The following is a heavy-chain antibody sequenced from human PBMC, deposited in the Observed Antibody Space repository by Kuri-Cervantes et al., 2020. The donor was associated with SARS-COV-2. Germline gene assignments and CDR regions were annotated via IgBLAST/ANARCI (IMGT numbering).Heavy chain of an antibody. CDR1: GFIFRKYV. CDR2: IRNYGGSP. Sequence: GESLKISCSASGFIFRKYVMYWVRQAPGKGLEYVSSIRNYGGSPYYGDSVKGRFTISRDNSKNTLYLQMDSLRVEDTAVYYCVGDESNVVQRGFWGQGSLVTVSS. CDR3: VGDESNVVQRGF. D-gene: IGHD2-21*01. J-gene: IGHJ4*02. V-gene: IGHV3-64D*08.